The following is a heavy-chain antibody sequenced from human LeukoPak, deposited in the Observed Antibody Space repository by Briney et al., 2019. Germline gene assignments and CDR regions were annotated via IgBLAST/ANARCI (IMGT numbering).Heavy chain of an antibody. Sequence: SETLSLTCTVSGGSISSSSYYWGRIRQPAGKGLEWIGRIYTSGSTNYNPSLKSRVTMSVDTSKNQFSLKLSSVTAADTAVYYCARDSDIPGWAFDYWGQGTLVTVSS. CDR3: ARDSDIPGWAFDY. CDR2: IYTSGST. J-gene: IGHJ4*02. D-gene: IGHD2-15*01. V-gene: IGHV4-61*02. CDR1: GGSISSSSYY.